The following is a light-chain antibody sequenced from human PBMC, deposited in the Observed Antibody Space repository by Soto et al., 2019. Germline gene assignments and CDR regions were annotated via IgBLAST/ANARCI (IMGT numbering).Light chain of an antibody. J-gene: IGKJ5*01. CDR2: DST. CDR1: QRLSSSS. V-gene: IGKV3D-20*02. CDR3: HQRNQ. Sequence: EIVLTQSPGTLSLSPGERAALSCRASQRLSSSSLAWYQQKPGQPPRLLIYDSTNRAAGIPARFSGSRSGTDFTLTISSVEPEDFAMYYCHQRNQFGQGTRLEIK.